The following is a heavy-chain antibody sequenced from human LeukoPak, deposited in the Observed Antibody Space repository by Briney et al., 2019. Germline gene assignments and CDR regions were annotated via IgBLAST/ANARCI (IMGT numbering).Heavy chain of an antibody. CDR1: GFTVRGTY. J-gene: IGHJ4*02. D-gene: IGHD1-20*01. CDR3: ARALNWKEYYFDF. Sequence: PGGSLRPSCEASGFTVRGTYMTWVRQAPGKGLEWVSVIYSGGSTYYAGSVKGRFIISRDNSKNTLYLHMNSLRAEDTAVYYCARALNWKEYYFDFWGQGALVTVPS. CDR2: IYSGGST. V-gene: IGHV3-66*01.